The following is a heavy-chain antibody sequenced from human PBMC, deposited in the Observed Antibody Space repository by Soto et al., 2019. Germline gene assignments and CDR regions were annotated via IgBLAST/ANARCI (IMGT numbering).Heavy chain of an antibody. J-gene: IGHJ6*02. CDR2: INAGNGNT. V-gene: IGHV1-3*01. D-gene: IGHD1-26*01. CDR3: ATTIVGSHRGYYYYGMDV. CDR1: GYTFTSYA. Sequence: GASVKVSCKASGYTFTSYAMHWVRQAPGQRLEWMGWINAGNGNTKYSQKFQGRVTITRDTSASTAYMELSRLRSDDTAVYYSATTIVGSHRGYYYYGMDVWGQGTTVTVSS.